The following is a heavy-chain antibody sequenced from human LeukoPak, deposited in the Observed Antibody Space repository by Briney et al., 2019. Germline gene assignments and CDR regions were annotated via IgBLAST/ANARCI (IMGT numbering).Heavy chain of an antibody. D-gene: IGHD2-21*02. CDR3: AKEMSHIVVVTARDY. CDR2: ISGGGTNT. V-gene: IGHV3-23*01. Sequence: GGSLRLSCAASGFTFSSCAMSWVRQAPGKGLEWVSSISGGGTNTYYADSVKGRFTISRDNSKNTLYLQTNSLRAEDAAIYYCAKEMSHIVVVTARDYWGQGTLVTVSS. CDR1: GFTFSSCA. J-gene: IGHJ4*02.